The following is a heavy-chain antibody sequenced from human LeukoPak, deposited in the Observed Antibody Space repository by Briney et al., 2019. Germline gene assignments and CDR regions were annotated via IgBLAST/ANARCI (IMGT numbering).Heavy chain of an antibody. D-gene: IGHD4-17*01. Sequence: SETLSLTCTVSGGSVSSTIYYWGWIRQPPGKGLEWIATIYYSGNTYYNPSLKSRVTISVDTSKNQFSLKLSSVTAADTALYYCASGRSDGVLDWFDPWGQRTLVTVSS. CDR2: IYYSGNT. CDR3: ASGRSDGVLDWFDP. V-gene: IGHV4-39*07. CDR1: GGSVSSTIYY. J-gene: IGHJ5*02.